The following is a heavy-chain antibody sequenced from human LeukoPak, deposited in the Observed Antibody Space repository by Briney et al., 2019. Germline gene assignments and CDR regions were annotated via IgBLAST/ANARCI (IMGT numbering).Heavy chain of an antibody. CDR1: GYTFTSNY. V-gene: IGHV1-46*01. Sequence: ASVKVSCKAFGYTFTSNYMHWVRQAPGQGPEWMGVISPSGGSTTYAQKFQGRVTLTRDMSTSTDYLELSSLRSEDTAVYYCARVRRRGNYYYYMDVWGKGTTVTISS. J-gene: IGHJ6*03. CDR3: ARVRRRGNYYYYMDV. CDR2: ISPSGGST.